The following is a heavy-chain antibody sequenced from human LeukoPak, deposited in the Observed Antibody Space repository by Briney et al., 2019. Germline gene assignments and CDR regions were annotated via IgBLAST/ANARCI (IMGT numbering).Heavy chain of an antibody. CDR1: GYTFTVYY. CDR3: TSPDTTDYYVSGSYYNVRNYYYYYGMDV. D-gene: IGHD3-10*01. V-gene: IGHV1-2*02. CDR2: INPNSGGT. J-gene: IGHJ6*02. Sequence: ASVMVSCTASGYTFTVYYMHWVRQAPGQGLEWMGWINPNSGGTKYAQKFQGRVTMTRDTSNSTAYMELSRLRSDDTAVYYCTSPDTTDYYVSGSYYNVRNYYYYYGMDVWGQGTTVTVSS.